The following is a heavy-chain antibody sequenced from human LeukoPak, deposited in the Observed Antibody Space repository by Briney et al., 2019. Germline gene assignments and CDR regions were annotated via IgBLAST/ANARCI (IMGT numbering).Heavy chain of an antibody. Sequence: GESLKISCKGSGYRFTSYWIGWVRQMPGKGLEWMGIIYPGDSDTRYSPSFQGQVTISADKSISTAYLQWSSLKASDTAMYYCARKEKTYYYDSGGYYYGNWGQGTLVTVSS. CDR3: ARKEKTYYYDSGGYYYGN. CDR1: GYRFTSYW. CDR2: IYPGDSDT. J-gene: IGHJ4*02. V-gene: IGHV5-51*01. D-gene: IGHD3-22*01.